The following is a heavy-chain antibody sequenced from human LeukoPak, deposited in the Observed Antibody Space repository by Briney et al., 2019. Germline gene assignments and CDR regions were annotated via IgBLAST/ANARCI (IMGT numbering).Heavy chain of an antibody. V-gene: IGHV3-21*04. J-gene: IGHJ5*02. Sequence: GGSLRLSCAASGFTFSTYNMNWVRQAPGKGLEWVSSVTSSSSDIHYADSVKGRFTLSRDNSKNTLYLQMNSLRAEDTAVYYCAKWGSITMVRGVIITPNWFDPWGQGTLVTVSS. CDR2: VTSSSSDI. D-gene: IGHD3-10*01. CDR1: GFTFSTYN. CDR3: AKWGSITMVRGVIITPNWFDP.